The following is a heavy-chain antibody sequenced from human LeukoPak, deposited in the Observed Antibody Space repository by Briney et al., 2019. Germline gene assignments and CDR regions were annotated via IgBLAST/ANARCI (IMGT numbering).Heavy chain of an antibody. CDR2: IIPILGIA. J-gene: IGHJ4*02. CDR1: GGTFSSYT. CDR3: ARDRSYDSSGYPLDY. Sequence: ASVKVSCKASGGTFSSYTISWVRQAPGQGLEWMGRIIPILGIANYAQKFQGRVTITADKSTSTAYMELSSLRSEDTAVYYCARDRSYDSSGYPLDYWGQGTLVTVSS. V-gene: IGHV1-69*04. D-gene: IGHD3-22*01.